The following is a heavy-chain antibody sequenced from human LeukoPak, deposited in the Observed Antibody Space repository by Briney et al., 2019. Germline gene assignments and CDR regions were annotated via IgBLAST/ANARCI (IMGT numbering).Heavy chain of an antibody. CDR3: AKDYRYTATNYFDY. Sequence: PGGSLRLSCAASGFTFSSYGMHWVRQAPGKGLEWVAVISYDGSNKYYADSVKGRFTISRDNSKNTLYLQMNSLRAEDTAVYYCAKDYRYTATNYFDYWGQGTLVTVSS. CDR2: ISYDGSNK. V-gene: IGHV3-30*18. D-gene: IGHD5-18*01. CDR1: GFTFSSYG. J-gene: IGHJ4*02.